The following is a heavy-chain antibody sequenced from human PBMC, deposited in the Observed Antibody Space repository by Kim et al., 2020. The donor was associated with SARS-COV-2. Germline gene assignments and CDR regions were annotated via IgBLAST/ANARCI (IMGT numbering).Heavy chain of an antibody. Sequence: GGSLRLSCAASGFTFSSYSMNWVRQAPGKGLEWVASISSSGSYIYYADSVKGRFTISRDNAKNTLYLQMNSLRAEDTAVYYCAAIVRAKATFNWGQRTPVTVSS. J-gene: IGHJ4*02. CDR2: ISSSGSYI. CDR3: AAIVRAKATFN. V-gene: IGHV3-21*01. CDR1: GFTFSSYS. D-gene: IGHD1-26*01.